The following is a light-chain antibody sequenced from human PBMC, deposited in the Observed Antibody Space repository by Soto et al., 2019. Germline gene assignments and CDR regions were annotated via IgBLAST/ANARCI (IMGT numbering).Light chain of an antibody. Sequence: QSVLTQPASVSGSPGQSITISCTGTNSDVGNYDLVSWYEHHPGKAPRLIIYEVTKRPSGGSDRFSGPKSGNTASLTISGLQAEDEGDYYCSSYAGSTKVVFGGGTKVTVL. CDR2: EVT. CDR3: SSYAGSTKVV. V-gene: IGLV2-23*02. CDR1: NSDVGNYDL. J-gene: IGLJ3*02.